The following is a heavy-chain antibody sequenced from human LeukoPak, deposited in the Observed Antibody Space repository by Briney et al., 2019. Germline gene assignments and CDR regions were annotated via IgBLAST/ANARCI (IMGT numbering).Heavy chain of an antibody. CDR3: ARDLTVGAIFFDS. Sequence: PGGSLRLSCVASGFIVSDYYMSWIRQAPGKGLEXXXXXXSTNSKTYTNYADSVKGRFTISRDSAKNSLFLQMDSLRVEDTGVYYCARDLTVGAIFFDSWGQGTLVTVSS. V-gene: IGHV3-11*06. D-gene: IGHD1-26*01. CDR2: XXSTNSKTYT. CDR1: GFIVSDYY. J-gene: IGHJ4*02.